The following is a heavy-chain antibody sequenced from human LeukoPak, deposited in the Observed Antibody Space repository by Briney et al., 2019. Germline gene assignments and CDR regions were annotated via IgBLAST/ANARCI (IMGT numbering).Heavy chain of an antibody. V-gene: IGHV4-4*07. CDR3: ARALWGYYYMDV. CDR1: GGSISSYY. Sequence: SETLPLTCTVSGGSISSYYWIWIRQPAGKGLEWIGRIYTSGSTNYNPSLKSRVTISLDTSKNRFSLKLSSVTAADTAIYYCARALWGYYYMDVWGKGTPVTVSS. J-gene: IGHJ6*03. D-gene: IGHD3-16*01. CDR2: IYTSGST.